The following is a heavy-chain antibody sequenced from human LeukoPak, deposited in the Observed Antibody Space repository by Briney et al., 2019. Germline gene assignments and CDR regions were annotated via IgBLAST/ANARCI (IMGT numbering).Heavy chain of an antibody. J-gene: IGHJ4*02. Sequence: GGSLRLSCAASGFTFSSYGMHWVRQAPGKGREWVAFIRYDGRNKYYADSVKGRFTISRDNSKNTLYLQMSSLRAEDTAVYYCAKGPVVRGVTLILTTGEKGALAYWGQGTLVTVSS. V-gene: IGHV3-30*02. D-gene: IGHD3-10*01. CDR2: IRYDGRNK. CDR3: AKGPVVRGVTLILTTGEKGALAY. CDR1: GFTFSSYG.